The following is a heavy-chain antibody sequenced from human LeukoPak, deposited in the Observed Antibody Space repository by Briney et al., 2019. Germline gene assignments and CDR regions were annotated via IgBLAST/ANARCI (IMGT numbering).Heavy chain of an antibody. J-gene: IGHJ4*02. V-gene: IGHV3-21*01. CDR2: ISSSSSYI. Sequence: PGGSLRLSCAASGFTFSSYSMNWLRQAPGKGLEWVSSISSSSSYIYYADSVKGRFTISRDNAKNSLYLQMNSLRAEDTAVYYCARDHRIVGATTLTTLGYWGQGTLVTVSS. CDR1: GFTFSSYS. CDR3: ARDHRIVGATTLTTLGY. D-gene: IGHD1-26*01.